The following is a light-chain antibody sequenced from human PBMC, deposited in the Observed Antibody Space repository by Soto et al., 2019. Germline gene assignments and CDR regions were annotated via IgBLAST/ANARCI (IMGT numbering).Light chain of an antibody. V-gene: IGLV2-11*01. Sequence: QSALTQPRSVSGSPGQSVTISCTGTSSDVGGYNYVSWYQHHPGKAPKLMIYDVSKRPSGVPDRFSGSKSGNTASLTTSGLQAEDEAEYYCCSYAGSYTYVFGTGTKLTVL. CDR3: CSYAGSYTYV. CDR1: SSDVGGYNY. CDR2: DVS. J-gene: IGLJ1*01.